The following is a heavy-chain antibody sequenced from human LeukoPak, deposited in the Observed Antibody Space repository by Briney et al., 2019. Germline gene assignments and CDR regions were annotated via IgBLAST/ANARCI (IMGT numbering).Heavy chain of an antibody. CDR3: ARDDTIFGVVNPRNNAFDI. V-gene: IGHV4-59*01. Sequence: SETLSLTCTVSGGSISGYYWRWIRQPPGKGLEWIGYIYYSGSTNYNPSLKSRVTISVDTSKNQFSLKLSSVTAADTAVYYCARDDTIFGVVNPRNNAFDIWGQGTMVTVSS. D-gene: IGHD3-3*01. J-gene: IGHJ3*02. CDR2: IYYSGST. CDR1: GGSISGYY.